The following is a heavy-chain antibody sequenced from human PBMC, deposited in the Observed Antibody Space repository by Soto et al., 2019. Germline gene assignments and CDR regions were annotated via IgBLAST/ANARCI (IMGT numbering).Heavy chain of an antibody. Sequence: ASVKVSCKASGYTFTNYGITWVRQAPGQGLEWMGWISAYNGDTHYTQRLQGRVTMTTDTSTSTAYMELRGLRSDDTAVYYCARDRRIAVAGSAGYWGQGTLVTVSS. V-gene: IGHV1-18*01. J-gene: IGHJ4*02. CDR2: ISAYNGDT. D-gene: IGHD6-19*01. CDR3: ARDRRIAVAGSAGY. CDR1: GYTFTNYG.